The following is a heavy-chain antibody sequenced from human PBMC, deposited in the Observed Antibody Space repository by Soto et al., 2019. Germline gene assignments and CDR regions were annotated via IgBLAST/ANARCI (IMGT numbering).Heavy chain of an antibody. Sequence: QVQLQGSGPGLVKPSETLSLTCTVSGGSISSHYWSWIRQPPGQGLEWIGYIYYSGSTNYNPSLKSRVTISVDTSKSQFSLRLSSVAAADTAVYFCARLDGYDHYFDYCGQGALVTVSS. CDR1: GGSISSHY. J-gene: IGHJ4*02. CDR2: IYYSGST. CDR3: ARLDGYDHYFDY. V-gene: IGHV4-59*08. D-gene: IGHD5-12*01.